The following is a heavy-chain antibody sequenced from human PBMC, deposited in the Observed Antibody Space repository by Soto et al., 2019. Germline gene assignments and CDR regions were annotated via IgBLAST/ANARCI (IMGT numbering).Heavy chain of an antibody. CDR1: GGTFSSYT. CDR3: ARAFRVPGGADV. Sequence: SVKVSCKASGGTFSSYTITWVRQAPGQGLEWMGGIIPMFGTANYAQKFQGRLTITADESTSTAYMELSSLRSDDTAIYYCARAFRVPGGADVRGKGTTVTVSS. J-gene: IGHJ6*04. D-gene: IGHD3-10*01. CDR2: IIPMFGTA. V-gene: IGHV1-69*13.